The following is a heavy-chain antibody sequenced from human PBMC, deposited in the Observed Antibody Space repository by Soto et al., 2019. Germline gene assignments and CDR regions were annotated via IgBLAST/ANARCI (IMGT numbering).Heavy chain of an antibody. CDR2: ISGSGGST. CDR3: LAIHQAMWFFDY. J-gene: IGHJ4*02. V-gene: IGHV3-23*01. CDR1: GFTFSSYA. D-gene: IGHD2-2*01. Sequence: GGSLRLSCAASGFTFSSYAMSWVRQAPGKGLEWVSAISGSGGSTYYADSVKGRFTISRDNSKNTLYLQMNSLRAEDTAVYYCLAIHQAMWFFDYWGQGTLVTVSS.